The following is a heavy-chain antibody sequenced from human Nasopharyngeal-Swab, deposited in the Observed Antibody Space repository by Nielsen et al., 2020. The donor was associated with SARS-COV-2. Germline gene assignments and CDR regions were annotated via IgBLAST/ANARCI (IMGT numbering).Heavy chain of an antibody. Sequence: GGSLRLSCAASGFTFSSYTMNWVRQAPGKGLEWVSSISSSSYYIKYGESVKGRFTLSRDNAKNSLDLQINSLRAEDTAVYYCVRDTPAMFAYWGQGTLVTVSA. CDR2: ISSSSYYI. CDR1: GFTFSSYT. V-gene: IGHV3-21*01. J-gene: IGHJ4*02. CDR3: VRDTPAMFAY.